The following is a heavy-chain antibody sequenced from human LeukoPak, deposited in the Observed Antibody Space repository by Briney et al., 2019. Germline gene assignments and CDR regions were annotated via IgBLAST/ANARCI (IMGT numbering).Heavy chain of an antibody. V-gene: IGHV4-31*03. D-gene: IGHD3-10*01. J-gene: IGHJ6*03. Sequence: PSQTLSLTCTVSGVSISSGGSYWRWFRQHPGKGLEWIVYIYYSGSSYYNPSLQSRVTISVDTSKNQFSLKLSSVTAADTAMYYCARGGGRPAPGSAFHYSYYMDVWGMGTTVTVSS. CDR3: ARGGGRPAPGSAFHYSYYMDV. CDR2: IYYSGSS. CDR1: GVSISSGGSY.